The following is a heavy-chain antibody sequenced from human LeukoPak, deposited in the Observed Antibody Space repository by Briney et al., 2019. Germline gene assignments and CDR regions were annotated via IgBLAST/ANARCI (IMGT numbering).Heavy chain of an antibody. J-gene: IGHJ4*02. CDR3: ARDRYYYDSSGYPHFDY. V-gene: IGHV4-4*07. CDR1: GGSISSYY. Sequence: SETLSLTRTVSGGSISSYYWSWIRQPAGKGLEWIGRIYTSGSTNYNPSLKSRVTMSVDTSKNQFSLKLSSVTAADTAVYYCARDRYYYDSSGYPHFDYWGQGTLVTVSS. D-gene: IGHD3-22*01. CDR2: IYTSGST.